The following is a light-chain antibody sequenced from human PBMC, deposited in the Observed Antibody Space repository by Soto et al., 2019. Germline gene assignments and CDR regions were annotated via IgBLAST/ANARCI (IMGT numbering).Light chain of an antibody. CDR2: DAS. J-gene: IGKJ4*01. Sequence: DILMTQSPSSLSASVGDIVTITCQARQDIINYLNWYQQKPGKAPKLLIYDASNLETGFPSRFSGSVSGTDFTFTISILQPEDIATDYCQQYDNLPFTFGGGTKVEIK. CDR3: QQYDNLPFT. CDR1: QDIINY. V-gene: IGKV1-33*01.